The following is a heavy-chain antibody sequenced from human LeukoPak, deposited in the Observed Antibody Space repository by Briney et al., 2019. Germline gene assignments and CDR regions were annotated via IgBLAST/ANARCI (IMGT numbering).Heavy chain of an antibody. D-gene: IGHD3-22*01. CDR2: IKFDGIQE. J-gene: IGHJ4*02. V-gene: IGHV3-33*05. CDR1: GFSLSPYG. CDR3: ASGSLGHYYDSSGYEY. Sequence: PGRSLRLSCAASGFSLSPYGMNWVRQAPGKGLEWVGGIKFDGIQEFYADSVKGRFTVSKDTSKNTLHLQMDSLRAEDTAVYYCASGSLGHYYDSSGYEYWGQGTLVTVSS.